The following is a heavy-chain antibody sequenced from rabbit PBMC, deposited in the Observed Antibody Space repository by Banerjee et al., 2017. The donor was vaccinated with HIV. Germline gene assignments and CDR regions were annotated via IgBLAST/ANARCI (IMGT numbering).Heavy chain of an antibody. V-gene: IGHV1S40*01. CDR3: ARGGVGTTYPYGGMDL. J-gene: IGHJ6*01. Sequence: QSLQESGGGLVKPEGSLTLFCKASGFDFSSYYRMCWVRQAPGKGLEWIACIDTGSRGYTWYASWAKGRFTISKTSSTTVTLQMTSLTAADTATYFCARGGVGTTYPYGGMDLWGQGTLVTVS. D-gene: IGHD8-1*01. CDR2: IDTGSRGYT. CDR1: GFDFSSYYR.